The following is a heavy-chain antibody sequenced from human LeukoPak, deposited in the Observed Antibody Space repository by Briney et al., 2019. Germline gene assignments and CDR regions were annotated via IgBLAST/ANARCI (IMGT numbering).Heavy chain of an antibody. CDR3: ARSIVVVTYYLDY. V-gene: IGHV3-49*04. D-gene: IGHD2-21*01. CDR1: GFAFGDYA. Sequence: GGSLTLSCTTSGFAFGDYAMSWVRQAPGKGLEWIAFIRSKRFGGTIEYAASVKGRFTISRDDSKSTAYLQMNSLRPDDTAVYYCARSIVVVTYYLDYWGQGTLVTVSS. CDR2: IRSKRFGGTI. J-gene: IGHJ4*02.